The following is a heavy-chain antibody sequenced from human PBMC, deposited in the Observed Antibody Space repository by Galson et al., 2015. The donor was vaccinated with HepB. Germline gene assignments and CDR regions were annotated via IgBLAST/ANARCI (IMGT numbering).Heavy chain of an antibody. CDR1: GFTFSVYA. J-gene: IGHJ4*02. Sequence: LRLSCAASGFTFSVYAMSWVRQAPGKGLEWVSSISGSGDRTYHADSVKGRFSISRDNSKNTLYLQMSSLRVEDTAVYYCANGGAIVGSNFDNWGQGTLVTVS. CDR2: ISGSGDRT. D-gene: IGHD1-26*01. CDR3: ANGGAIVGSNFDN. V-gene: IGHV3-23*01.